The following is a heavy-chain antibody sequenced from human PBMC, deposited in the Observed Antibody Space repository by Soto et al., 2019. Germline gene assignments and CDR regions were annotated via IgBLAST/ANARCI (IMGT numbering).Heavy chain of an antibody. Sequence: QVQLVESGGGVVQPGRSLRLSCAASGFTFSSYGMHWVRQAPGKGLEWVAVISYDGSNKYYADSVKGRFTISRDNSKNTLYLQMNRLRAEDTAVYYCAKESFGGSTFDYWGQGTLVTVSS. CDR1: GFTFSSYG. CDR2: ISYDGSNK. V-gene: IGHV3-30*18. CDR3: AKESFGGSTFDY. D-gene: IGHD2-15*01. J-gene: IGHJ4*02.